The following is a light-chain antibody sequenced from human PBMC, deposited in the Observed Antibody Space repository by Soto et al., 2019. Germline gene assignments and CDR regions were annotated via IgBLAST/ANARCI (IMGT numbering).Light chain of an antibody. CDR3: QHFDNWPYT. J-gene: IGKJ2*01. CDR1: QSVSSN. Sequence: EIVMTQSPATLSVSPGERATLSCRASQSVSSNLAWYQQKPGQAPRLLIYDASTRATGIPARFSGSGSGTEFTLTISSLQSEDFEVYYCQHFDNWPYTFGQGTKVDIK. V-gene: IGKV3-15*01. CDR2: DAS.